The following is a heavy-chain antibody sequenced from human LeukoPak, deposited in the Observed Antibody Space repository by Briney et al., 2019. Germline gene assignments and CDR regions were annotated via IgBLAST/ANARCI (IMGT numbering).Heavy chain of an antibody. CDR3: AREGPANYYYYGMDV. J-gene: IGHJ6*02. V-gene: IGHV1-69*13. CDR2: IIPIFGTA. CDR1: GGTFSSYA. Sequence: ASVKVSCKDSGGTFSSYAISWVRQAPGQGLEWMGGIIPIFGTANYAQKFQGRVTITADESTSTAYMELSSLRSEDTAVYYCAREGPANYYYYGMDVWGQGTTVTVSS.